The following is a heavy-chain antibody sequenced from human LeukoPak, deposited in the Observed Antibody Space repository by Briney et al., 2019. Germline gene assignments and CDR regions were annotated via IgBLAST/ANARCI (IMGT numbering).Heavy chain of an antibody. D-gene: IGHD4-17*01. CDR3: AREAYGHLDAFDI. Sequence: PGGSLRLSCAASGFTFSTYWMTWVRQAPGKGLEWVAVISVDGSNEYYADSVKGRFTISRDNSKNTLYLQMNSLRPEDTAVYYCAREAYGHLDAFDIWGQGTMVTVSS. J-gene: IGHJ3*02. CDR1: GFTFSTYW. V-gene: IGHV3-30*03. CDR2: ISVDGSNE.